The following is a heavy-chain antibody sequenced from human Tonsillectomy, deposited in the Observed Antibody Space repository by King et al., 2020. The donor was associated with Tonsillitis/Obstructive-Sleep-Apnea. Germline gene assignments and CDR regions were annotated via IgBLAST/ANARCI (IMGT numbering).Heavy chain of an antibody. CDR2: INPNTGDT. CDR1: GYTFTGYY. D-gene: IGHD2-15*01. V-gene: IGHV1-2*02. J-gene: IGHJ4*02. Sequence: QLVQSGAEVKKPGASVELSCKASGYTFTGYYIHWVRQAPGQGLEWMGWINPNTGDTNSAQRFQGRVTMTRDTSIGTAYMELSSLRSDNTAVYFWARESAGSYYIYWGQGTLVTVSS. CDR3: ARESAGSYYIY.